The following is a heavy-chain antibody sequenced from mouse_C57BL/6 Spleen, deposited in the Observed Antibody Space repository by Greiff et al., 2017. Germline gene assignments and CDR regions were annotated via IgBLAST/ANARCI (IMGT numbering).Heavy chain of an antibody. Sequence: EVHLVESGGGLVKPGGSLKLSCAASGFTFSSYTMSWVRQTPEKRLEWVATISGGGGNTYYPDSVKGRFTISRDHAQNTLYLQMSSLRSEDTTLDYCARRSYGTSWYFDVWGTGTTVTVSS. J-gene: IGHJ1*03. V-gene: IGHV5-9*01. D-gene: IGHD1-1*01. CDR3: ARRSYGTSWYFDV. CDR2: ISGGGGNT. CDR1: GFTFSSYT.